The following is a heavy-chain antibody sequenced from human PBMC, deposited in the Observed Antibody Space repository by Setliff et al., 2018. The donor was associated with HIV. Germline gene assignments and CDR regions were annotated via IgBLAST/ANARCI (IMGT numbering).Heavy chain of an antibody. J-gene: IGHJ4*02. CDR1: GGSISSGGYY. D-gene: IGHD6-19*01. CDR2: ISASGTT. Sequence: PSETLSLTCTVSGGSISSGGYYWSWIRQPAGKGLEWVGRISASGTTNYNPSLKGRVTISVDTSKNQFSLKLSSVTAADTAVYYCARGRGIAVAGAGFDYWGQGTLVTVSS. V-gene: IGHV4-61*02. CDR3: ARGRGIAVAGAGFDY.